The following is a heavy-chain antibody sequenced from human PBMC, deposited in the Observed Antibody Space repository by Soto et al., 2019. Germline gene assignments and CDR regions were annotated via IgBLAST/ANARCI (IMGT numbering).Heavy chain of an antibody. V-gene: IGHV1-69*01. CDR3: ARDVGHYYDSSGYYQSDAFDI. Sequence: QVQLVQSGAEVKKPGSSVKVSCKASGGTFSSYAISWVRQAPGQGLEWMGGIIPIFGTANYAQKFQGRVTITADESTSTGYMELSSLRSEDTAVYYCARDVGHYYDSSGYYQSDAFDIWGQGTMVTVSS. CDR2: IIPIFGTA. J-gene: IGHJ3*02. CDR1: GGTFSSYA. D-gene: IGHD3-22*01.